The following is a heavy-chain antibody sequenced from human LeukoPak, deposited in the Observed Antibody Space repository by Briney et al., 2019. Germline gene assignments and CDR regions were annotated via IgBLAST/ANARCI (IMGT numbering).Heavy chain of an antibody. J-gene: IGHJ4*02. CDR1: GFTFSTCW. D-gene: IGHD5-24*01. Sequence: PGGSLRLSCAASGFTFSTCWMSWVRQAPGKGLEWVANIKEDGSEKYYVDSVKGRFTISRDNAKNSLYLQMNSLRAEDTAVYYCARGGGYYFDYLGQGTLVTVSS. CDR2: IKEDGSEK. V-gene: IGHV3-7*01. CDR3: ARGGGYYFDY.